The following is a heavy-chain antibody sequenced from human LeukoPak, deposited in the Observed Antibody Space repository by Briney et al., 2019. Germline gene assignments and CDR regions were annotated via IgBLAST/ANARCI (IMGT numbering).Heavy chain of an antibody. V-gene: IGHV3-30-3*01. Sequence: GGSLRLSCAASGFTFSSYAMHWVRQAPGKGLEWVAVISYDGSNKYYADSVKGRFTISRDNPKNTLYLQMNSLRAEDTAVYYCARGFGRLLPPPIDYWGQGTLVTVSS. CDR3: ARGFGRLLPPPIDY. CDR1: GFTFSSYA. J-gene: IGHJ4*02. CDR2: ISYDGSNK. D-gene: IGHD3-22*01.